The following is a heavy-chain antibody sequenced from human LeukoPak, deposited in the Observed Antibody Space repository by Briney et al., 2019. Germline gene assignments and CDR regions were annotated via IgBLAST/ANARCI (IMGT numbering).Heavy chain of an antibody. V-gene: IGHV1-18*01. D-gene: IGHD1-26*01. CDR2: ISTCNANT. CDR1: GYTFTSYG. J-gene: IGHJ4*02. CDR3: ARYSGSYSAFDY. Sequence: ASVKVSCKASGYTFTSYGISWVRQAPGQGLEWMGWISTCNANTNYAQKLQGRVTMTTDTSTSTAYMELRSLRSDDTAVYYCARYSGSYSAFDYWGQGTLVTVSS.